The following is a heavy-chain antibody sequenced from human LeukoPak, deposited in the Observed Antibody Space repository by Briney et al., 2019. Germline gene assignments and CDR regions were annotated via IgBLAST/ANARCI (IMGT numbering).Heavy chain of an antibody. CDR3: ARDLRTYNWNYVLY. CDR1: GYTFTGYY. D-gene: IGHD1-7*01. Sequence: GASVKVSCKASGYTFTGYYMHWVRQAPGQGLEWMGWINPNSGGTNYAQKFQGRVTMTRDTFIGTAYMELSRLRSDDTAVYYCARDLRTYNWNYVLYWGQGTLVTVSS. J-gene: IGHJ4*02. CDR2: INPNSGGT. V-gene: IGHV1-2*02.